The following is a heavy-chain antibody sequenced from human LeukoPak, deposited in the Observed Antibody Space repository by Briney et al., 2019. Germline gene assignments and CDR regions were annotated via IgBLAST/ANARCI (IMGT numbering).Heavy chain of an antibody. J-gene: IGHJ5*02. CDR2: INPNTGGT. V-gene: IGHV1-2*02. Sequence: ASVRVSCKASEYTFTIYYIHWVRQAPGQGLEWMGWINPNTGGTNFAQKFQGRVTVTRDTSISTAYMELSRLRSDDTAVYYCARDMVRAYKFDPWGQGTLVTVSS. CDR1: EYTFTIYY. D-gene: IGHD3-10*01. CDR3: ARDMVRAYKFDP.